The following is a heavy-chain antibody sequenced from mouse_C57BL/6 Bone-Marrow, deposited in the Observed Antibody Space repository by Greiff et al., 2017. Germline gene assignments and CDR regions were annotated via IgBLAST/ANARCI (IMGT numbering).Heavy chain of an antibody. J-gene: IGHJ4*01. Sequence: EVKLQESGPGLVKPSQSLSLTCSVTGYSITSGYYWNWIRQFPGNKLEWMGYISYDGSNNYNPSLKNRISITRDTSKNQFFLKLNSVTTEDTATYYCARGYDPRENAMDYWGQGTSVTVSS. D-gene: IGHD2-10*02. CDR1: GYSITSGYY. CDR3: ARGYDPRENAMDY. CDR2: ISYDGSN. V-gene: IGHV3-6*01.